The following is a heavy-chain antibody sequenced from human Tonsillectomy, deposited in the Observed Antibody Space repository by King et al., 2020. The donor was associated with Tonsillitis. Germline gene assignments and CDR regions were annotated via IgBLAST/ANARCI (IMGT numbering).Heavy chain of an antibody. D-gene: IGHD6-13*01. CDR2: KYYSGTT. J-gene: IGHJ5*02. V-gene: IGHV4-39*01. CDR1: GGSISSRSYY. CDR3: ARREGRYTSQPRWFDP. Sequence: QLQESGPGLVKPSETLSLTCTVSGGSISSRSYYWGWIRQPPGKGLEWIGSKYYSGTTYHNPSLKSRVTISVDTSKNQFSLKLSSVTAADTAVYYCARREGRYTSQPRWFDPWGQGTLVTVSS.